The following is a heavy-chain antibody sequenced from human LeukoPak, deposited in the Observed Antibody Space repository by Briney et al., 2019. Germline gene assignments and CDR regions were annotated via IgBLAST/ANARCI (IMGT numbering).Heavy chain of an antibody. CDR1: GCDFSPYC. CDR2: MSGRGSLN. D-gene: IGHD5-18*01. J-gene: IGHJ4*02. CDR3: ARGIEQWFYWVY. Sequence: PGVSLRLSCGASGCDFSPYCTSWVRQAPGKGLEWVATMSGRGSLNHYADSVKGRFTISRDNDLNSVYLQMKSLRDNDTAVYYCARGIEQWFYWVYWGQGSVVTVSS. V-gene: IGHV3-7*04.